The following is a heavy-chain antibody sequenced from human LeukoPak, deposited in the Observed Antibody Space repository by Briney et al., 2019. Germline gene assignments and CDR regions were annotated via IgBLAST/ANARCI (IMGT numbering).Heavy chain of an antibody. J-gene: IGHJ6*03. Sequence: SVKVSCKASGGTFSSYAISWVRQAPGQGLEWMGRIIPILGIANYAQKFQGRVTITADKSTSTAYMELSSLRSEDTAVYYCARDSNIVVVPAARGYMDVWGKGTTVTVSS. CDR2: IIPILGIA. D-gene: IGHD2-2*01. CDR1: GGTFSSYA. V-gene: IGHV1-69*04. CDR3: ARDSNIVVVPAARGYMDV.